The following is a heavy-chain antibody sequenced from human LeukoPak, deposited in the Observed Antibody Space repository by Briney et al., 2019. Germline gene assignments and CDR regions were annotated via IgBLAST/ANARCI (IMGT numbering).Heavy chain of an antibody. CDR2: INTNTGNP. V-gene: IGHV7-4-1*02. Sequence: ASVKVSCKASGYTFTSYAMNWVRQAPGQGLEWMGWINTNTGNPTYAQGFTGRFVFSLDTSVSTAYLQISSLKAEDTAVYYCARTRRGYSYGYSEHFGFDYWGQGTLVTVSS. J-gene: IGHJ4*02. CDR3: ARTRRGYSYGYSEHFGFDY. D-gene: IGHD5-18*01. CDR1: GYTFTSYA.